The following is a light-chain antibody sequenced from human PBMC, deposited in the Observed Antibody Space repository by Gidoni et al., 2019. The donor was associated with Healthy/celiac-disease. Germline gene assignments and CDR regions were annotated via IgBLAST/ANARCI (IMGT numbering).Light chain of an antibody. V-gene: IGKV3-11*01. Sequence: EIVLTQSPATLSLSPGERATLSCRASQSVSSYLAWYQPKPGQAPRLLIYDASNRATGIPARFIGSGSGTDFTLTISSLEPEDFAVYYCQQRSNWPPAFGPGTKVDIK. J-gene: IGKJ3*01. CDR2: DAS. CDR1: QSVSSY. CDR3: QQRSNWPPA.